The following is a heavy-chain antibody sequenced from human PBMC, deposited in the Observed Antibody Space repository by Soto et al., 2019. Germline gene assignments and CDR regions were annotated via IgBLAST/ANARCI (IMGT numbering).Heavy chain of an antibody. CDR3: ARDLLVYSSSSAFDY. D-gene: IGHD6-6*01. CDR1: GFTFSSYS. Sequence: PVGSLRLSCAASGFTFSSYSMNWVRQAPGKGLEWVSSISSSSSYICYADSVKGRFTISRDNAKNSLYLQMNSLRAEDTAVYYCARDLLVYSSSSAFDYWGQGTLVTVSS. V-gene: IGHV3-21*01. CDR2: ISSSSSYI. J-gene: IGHJ4*02.